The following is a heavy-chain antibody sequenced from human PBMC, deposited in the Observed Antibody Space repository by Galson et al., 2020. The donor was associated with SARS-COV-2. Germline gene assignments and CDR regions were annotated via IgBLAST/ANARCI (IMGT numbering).Heavy chain of an antibody. CDR1: GGSISSGGNY. CDR3: ARAGHRGIFGEVIHFNY. J-gene: IGHJ4*02. Sequence: SETLSLTCTVSGGSISSGGNYWSWIRQHPGKGLEWIGYIYYSGSTYYNPSPKSRVTISVDTSKNQLSLKLSSVTAADTAGYYCARAGHRGIFGEVIHFNYWGQGTLVNVSA. D-gene: IGHD3-3*01. V-gene: IGHV4-31*03. CDR2: IYYSGST.